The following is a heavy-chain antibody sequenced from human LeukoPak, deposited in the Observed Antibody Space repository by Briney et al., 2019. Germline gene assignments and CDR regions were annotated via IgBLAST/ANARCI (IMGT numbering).Heavy chain of an antibody. J-gene: IGHJ4*02. V-gene: IGHV3-23*01. Sequence: GGSLRLSCAAFGFTFSTYSMSWVRQAPRKGLEWVSVIYPSGGTTYYADSVKGRFTISRDNSKNTLYLQMHSLRAEDTALYYCAKDQRPDSGYDIDSWGQGTLVTVSS. D-gene: IGHD5-12*01. CDR2: IYPSGGTT. CDR1: GFTFSTYS. CDR3: AKDQRPDSGYDIDS.